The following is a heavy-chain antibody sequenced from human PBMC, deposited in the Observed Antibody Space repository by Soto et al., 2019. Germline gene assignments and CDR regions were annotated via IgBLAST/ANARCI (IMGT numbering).Heavy chain of an antibody. CDR3: AGTNYNYIWGSYPSRNFYYMDV. Sequence: PSETLSLTCTVSGDSISNYYWSWIRQPPGKGLEWIGYIFYSGSTNYSPSLKSRVTISVDTSKIQFSLKLSSVTAADTAVYYCAGTNYNYIWGSYPSRNFYYMDVWGKGTTVTVSS. J-gene: IGHJ6*03. D-gene: IGHD3-16*02. V-gene: IGHV4-59*01. CDR2: IFYSGST. CDR1: GDSISNYY.